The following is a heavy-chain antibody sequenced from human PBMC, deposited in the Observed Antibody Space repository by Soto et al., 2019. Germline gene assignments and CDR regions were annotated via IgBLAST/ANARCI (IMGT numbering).Heavy chain of an antibody. CDR2: ISAYNGNT. CDR1: GYTFTIYG. V-gene: IGHV1-18*01. Sequence: QVQLVQSGAEVKKPGASVKVSCKASGYTFTIYGIRWVRQAPGQGREWMGWISAYNGNTNYAQKLQGRVTMTTDTPTSTGYMELSSLRSDDTAVYYCARDGVDTATGYYYGMDVWGQGTTVTVSS. J-gene: IGHJ6*02. D-gene: IGHD5-18*01. CDR3: ARDGVDTATGYYYGMDV.